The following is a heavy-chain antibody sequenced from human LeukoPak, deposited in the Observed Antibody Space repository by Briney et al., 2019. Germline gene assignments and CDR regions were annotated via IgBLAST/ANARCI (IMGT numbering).Heavy chain of an antibody. V-gene: IGHV4-39*07. CDR3: ARFRVAGTRYFDY. CDR1: GGSISSSSYY. D-gene: IGHD6-19*01. J-gene: IGHJ4*02. Sequence: SETLSLTCTVSGGSISSSSYYWGWIRQPPGKGLEWIGNIYYTGRTYYNTSLKSRVTISVDTSKNQFSLKLSSVTAADTAVYYCARFRVAGTRYFDYWAWEPWSPSPQ. CDR2: IYYTGRT.